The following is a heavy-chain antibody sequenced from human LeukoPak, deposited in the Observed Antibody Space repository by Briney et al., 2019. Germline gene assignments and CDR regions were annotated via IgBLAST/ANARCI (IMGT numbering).Heavy chain of an antibody. J-gene: IGHJ4*02. CDR3: AVSLGQGVVVVPAADVLDY. D-gene: IGHD2-2*01. V-gene: IGHV1-69*05. CDR2: IIPIFGTA. CDR1: GGTLSSYA. Sequence: SVKVSCKASGGTLSSYAISWVRQAPGQGLEWMGGIIPIFGTANYAQKFQGRVTLTTDESTSTAYMELSSLRSEDTAVYYCAVSLGQGVVVVPAADVLDYWGQGTLVTVSS.